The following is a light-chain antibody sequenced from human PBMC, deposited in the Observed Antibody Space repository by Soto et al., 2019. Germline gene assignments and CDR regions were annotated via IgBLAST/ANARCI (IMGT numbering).Light chain of an antibody. J-gene: IGKJ2*01. CDR1: QSIANY. CDR2: AAS. V-gene: IGKV1-39*01. Sequence: DIQLTQSPSSLSASVGDRVTITCRASQSIANYLNWYQQKPGKAPKLLIYAASSLQSGVPSRFSGSGSWTDFTLTITSLQPEDFATYLCQQCYFMLGFGQGTNLEIK. CDR3: QQCYFMLG.